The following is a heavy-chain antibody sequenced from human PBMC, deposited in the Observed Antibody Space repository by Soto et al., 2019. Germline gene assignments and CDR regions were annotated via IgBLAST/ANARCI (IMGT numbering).Heavy chain of an antibody. CDR1: GFTFSNYA. Sequence: GGSLRLSCAASGFTFSNYAMTWVRQTPGKGLEWVSAISGGAGDTYYADSVKGRFTISRDNSKNTLYLRMNSLRAEDTAVYYCAKGSRITLVRGVNGYWGQGTLVTVSS. D-gene: IGHD3-10*01. CDR3: AKGSRITLVRGVNGY. V-gene: IGHV3-23*01. CDR2: ISGGAGDT. J-gene: IGHJ4*02.